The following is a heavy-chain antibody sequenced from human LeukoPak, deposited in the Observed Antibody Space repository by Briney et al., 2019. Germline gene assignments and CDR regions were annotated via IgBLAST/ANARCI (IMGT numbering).Heavy chain of an antibody. CDR2: IIPILGIA. Sequence: GASVEVSCKASGGTFSSYTISWVRQAPGQGLEWMGRIIPILGIANYAQKFQGRVTITADKSTSTAYMELSSLRSEDTAVYYCARDHTPEGPSHPFDYWGQGTLVTVSS. J-gene: IGHJ4*02. CDR1: GGTFSSYT. CDR3: ARDHTPEGPSHPFDY. V-gene: IGHV1-69*04.